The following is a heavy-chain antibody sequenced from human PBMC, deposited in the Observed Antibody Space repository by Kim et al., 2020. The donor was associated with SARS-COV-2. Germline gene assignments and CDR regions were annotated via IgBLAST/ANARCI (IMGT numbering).Heavy chain of an antibody. CDR3: AGRLDY. Sequence: RSSNTIYYADSVKGRFTISRDNAKNSLFLQMNSLRAEDTAVYYCAGRLDYWGQGILVTVSS. CDR2: RSSNTI. J-gene: IGHJ4*02. D-gene: IGHD1-26*01. V-gene: IGHV3-48*01.